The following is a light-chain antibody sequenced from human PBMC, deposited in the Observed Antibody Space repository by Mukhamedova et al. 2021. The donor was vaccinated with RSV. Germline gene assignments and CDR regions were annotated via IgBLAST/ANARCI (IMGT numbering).Light chain of an antibody. CDR3: QQSYRSPLT. Sequence: WYQRRVHGGAPKLLIYAASSLQSGVPSRFSGGGSGTEFTLTISSLQPEEVATYYCQQSYRSPLTFGQGTRLEIK. CDR2: AAS. V-gene: IGKV1-39*01. J-gene: IGKJ2*01.